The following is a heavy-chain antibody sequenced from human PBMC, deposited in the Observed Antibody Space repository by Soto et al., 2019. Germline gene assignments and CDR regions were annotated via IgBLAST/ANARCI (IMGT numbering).Heavy chain of an antibody. Sequence: SETLSLTCTVSGGSISSGPSYWGWIRQPPGQGLEWVGSIYYLGNTYYNSSLGSRVVISVDKSKNQFSLKLSSVTAADTAVYYCARARTFYDFLPGFFHVYYYYVMDVWGQGTTVTVS. V-gene: IGHV4-39*07. CDR3: ARARTFYDFLPGFFHVYYYYVMDV. CDR2: IYYLGNT. D-gene: IGHD3-9*01. CDR1: GGSISSGPSY. J-gene: IGHJ6*02.